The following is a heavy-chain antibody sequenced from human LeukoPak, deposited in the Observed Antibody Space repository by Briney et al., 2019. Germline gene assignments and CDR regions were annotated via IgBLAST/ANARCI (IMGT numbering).Heavy chain of an antibody. CDR3: AREGGAAVAGTLYWYFDL. D-gene: IGHD6-19*01. Sequence: SETLSLTCTVSGGSISSSNWWSWVRQPPGKGLEWIGEIYHSGSTNYNPSLKSRVTISVDKSKNQFSLKLSSVTAADTAVYYCAREGGAAVAGTLYWYFDLWGRGTLVTVSS. CDR1: GGSISSSNW. V-gene: IGHV4-4*02. J-gene: IGHJ2*01. CDR2: IYHSGST.